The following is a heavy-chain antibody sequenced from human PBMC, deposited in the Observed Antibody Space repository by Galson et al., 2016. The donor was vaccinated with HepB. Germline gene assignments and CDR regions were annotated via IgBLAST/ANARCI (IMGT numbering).Heavy chain of an antibody. D-gene: IGHD3-10*01. V-gene: IGHV3-23*01. CDR3: ARDVPSAFGEMLDY. CDR2: ISGNVLAT. J-gene: IGHJ4*02. Sequence: SLRLCCAASGFTFSNHAISWVRQAPERGLEWVSTISGNVLATHYADSVKGRFTISRDNSRNTVVLQMSRLRVEETAIYYCARDVPSAFGEMLDYWGQGTRVTVFS. CDR1: GFTFSNHA.